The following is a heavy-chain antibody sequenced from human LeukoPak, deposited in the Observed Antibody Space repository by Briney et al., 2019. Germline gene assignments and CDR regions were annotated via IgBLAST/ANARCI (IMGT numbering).Heavy chain of an antibody. D-gene: IGHD3-3*01. CDR2: ISSSGSTI. V-gene: IGHV3-11*01. CDR1: GFTFSDYY. Sequence: GGSLRLSCAASGFTFSDYYMSWIRQAPGKGLEWVSYISSSGSTIYYADSVKGRFTISRDNAKNSLYLQMNSLGAEDTAVYYCARAISYDFWSGYYHAPGYWGQGTVVTVSS. CDR3: ARAISYDFWSGYYHAPGY. J-gene: IGHJ4*02.